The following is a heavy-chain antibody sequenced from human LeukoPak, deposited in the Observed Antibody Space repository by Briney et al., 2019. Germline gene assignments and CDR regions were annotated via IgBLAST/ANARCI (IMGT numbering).Heavy chain of an antibody. Sequence: GGSLRLSCAASGLTFSSYAMNWVRQAPGKGLEWVSVVTNSGGSTYYADSVKGRFTISRDNSKNTLYLQMNSLRAEDTAVYYCANETGRVDSASDYWGQGTLVTVSS. V-gene: IGHV3-23*01. CDR3: ANETGRVDSASDY. D-gene: IGHD1-14*01. CDR1: GLTFSSYA. J-gene: IGHJ4*02. CDR2: VTNSGGST.